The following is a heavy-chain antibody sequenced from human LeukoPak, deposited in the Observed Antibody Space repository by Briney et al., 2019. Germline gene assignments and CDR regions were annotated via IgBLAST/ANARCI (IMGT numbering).Heavy chain of an antibody. CDR3: ANSGEESGWYYFDY. Sequence: GASVKVSCKASGYTFTSYGISWVRQAPGQGLEWMGWINPNSGGTNYAQKFQGRVTMTRDTSISTAYMELSRLRSDDTAVYYCANSGEESGWYYFDYWGQGTLVTVSS. D-gene: IGHD6-19*01. V-gene: IGHV1-2*02. J-gene: IGHJ4*02. CDR1: GYTFTSYG. CDR2: INPNSGGT.